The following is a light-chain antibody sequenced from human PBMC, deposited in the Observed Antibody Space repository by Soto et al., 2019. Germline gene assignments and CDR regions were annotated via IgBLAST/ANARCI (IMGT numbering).Light chain of an antibody. CDR3: QQYGGSPRT. V-gene: IGKV3-20*01. J-gene: IGKJ1*01. CDR2: GAS. CDR1: QSVSSN. Sequence: EIVMTQSPATLSVSPWERTTRSFRASQSVSSNLAWYQQKSGQAPRLLISGASSRATGIPDRFSGSGSGTDFTPTISRLEPEDFAVYYCQQYGGSPRTFGQGTKVDIK.